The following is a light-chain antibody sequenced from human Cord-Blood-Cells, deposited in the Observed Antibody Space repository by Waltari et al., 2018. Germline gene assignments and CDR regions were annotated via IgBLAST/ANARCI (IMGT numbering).Light chain of an antibody. J-gene: IGLJ3*02. CDR2: RNN. CDR1: SSNIGSNY. V-gene: IGLV1-47*01. Sequence: ASGTPGQRVTISCSGSSSNIGSNYVYWYQQLPGTAPKLLIYRNNQRPSGVPDRFSGSKSGTSASLAISGLRYEDEADYYCAAWDDSLSGRVFGGGTKLTVL. CDR3: AAWDDSLSGRV.